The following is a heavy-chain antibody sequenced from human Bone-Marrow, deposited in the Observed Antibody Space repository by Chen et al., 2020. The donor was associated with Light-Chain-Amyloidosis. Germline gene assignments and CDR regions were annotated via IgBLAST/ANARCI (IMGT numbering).Heavy chain of an antibody. Sequence: EVQLEQSGPEVKKPGESLKISCKGSGYTFPNYWIGWVRQMPGKGLEWMGVIYPDDSDARYSPSFECQVTISADKSITTAYLQWRRLKASDTAMYYCARRRDGYNFDYWGQGTLVTVSS. CDR2: IYPDDSDA. J-gene: IGHJ4*02. CDR1: GYTFPNYW. V-gene: IGHV5-51*01. CDR3: ARRRDGYNFDY. D-gene: IGHD5-12*01.